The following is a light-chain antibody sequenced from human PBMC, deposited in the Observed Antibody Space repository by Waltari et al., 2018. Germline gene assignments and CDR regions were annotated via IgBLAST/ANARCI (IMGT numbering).Light chain of an antibody. CDR3: QYDDFSMSST. CDR2: EES. CDR1: QDISYY. V-gene: IGKV1-33*01. J-gene: IGKJ5*01. Sequence: DIQVTQSPSSLSVSGGDRVTITCQASQDISYYLNWYQQKPGKAPKLLIFEESNLAVGVPSRFSGSRSGADFSFTISSLQPEDIGTYYCQYDDFSMSSTFGQGTRLEIK.